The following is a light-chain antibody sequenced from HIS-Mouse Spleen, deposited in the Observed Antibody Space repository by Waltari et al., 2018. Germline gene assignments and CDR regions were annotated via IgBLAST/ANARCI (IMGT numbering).Light chain of an antibody. CDR3: YSTDSSGNHRV. CDR2: EDS. J-gene: IGLJ2*01. Sequence: SYELPQPPSVSVSPGQTARITCSGHALPKKYAYWYQQKSGQAPVLVIYEDSKRPPGIPERFSGSSSGTMATLTISGAQVEDEADYYCYSTDSSGNHRVFGGGTKLTVL. CDR1: ALPKKY. V-gene: IGLV3-10*01.